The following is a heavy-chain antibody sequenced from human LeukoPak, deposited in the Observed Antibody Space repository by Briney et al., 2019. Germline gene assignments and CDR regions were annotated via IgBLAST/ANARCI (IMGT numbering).Heavy chain of an antibody. J-gene: IGHJ5*02. Sequence: ASVKVSCKASGYTFTSYYMHWVRQASGQGLEWMGIINPSGGSTSYAQKFQGRVTMTRDTSTSTVYMELSSLRSEDTAVYYCARVVDCSGGSCYPGGVDNWFDPWGQGTLVTVSS. D-gene: IGHD2-15*01. CDR1: GYTFTSYY. V-gene: IGHV1-46*01. CDR3: ARVVDCSGGSCYPGGVDNWFDP. CDR2: INPSGGST.